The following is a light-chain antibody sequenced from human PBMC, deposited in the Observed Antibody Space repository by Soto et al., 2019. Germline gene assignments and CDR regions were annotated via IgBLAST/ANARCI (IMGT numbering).Light chain of an antibody. J-gene: IGLJ2*01. CDR1: SSDVGGYNY. CDR2: EVS. CDR3: SSYAGSNNFVV. V-gene: IGLV2-8*01. Sequence: QSALTQPPSASGSPGQSVTISCTGTSSDVGGYNYVSWYQQHPGKAPKVMIYEVSKRPSGVPDRFSGSKSGNTASLTVSDLQAEDEADYYCSSYAGSNNFVVFGGGTKLTVL.